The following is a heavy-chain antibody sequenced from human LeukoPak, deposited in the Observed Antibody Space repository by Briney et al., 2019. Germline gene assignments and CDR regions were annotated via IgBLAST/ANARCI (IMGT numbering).Heavy chain of an antibody. Sequence: GGSLRLSCAASGLTFHNTWMHWIRQAPGKGLVWVSRIKSDGSSTSYADSVKGRFTMSRDNAKSTLYLQMNSLRAEDTAVYYCARALYYDISGSSNYGMDVWGQGTTVTVSS. CDR2: IKSDGSST. CDR1: GLTFHNTW. D-gene: IGHD3-22*01. J-gene: IGHJ6*02. CDR3: ARALYYDISGSSNYGMDV. V-gene: IGHV3-74*01.